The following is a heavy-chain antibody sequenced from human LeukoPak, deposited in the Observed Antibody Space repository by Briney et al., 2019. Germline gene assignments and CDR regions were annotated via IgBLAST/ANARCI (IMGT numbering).Heavy chain of an antibody. CDR2: TSSSSSTI. CDR3: ARAGFTFSDYFGSFFDY. CDR1: GFTFSSYS. Sequence: PGGSLRLSCAASGFTFSSYSMNWVRQAPGKGLEWVSYTSSSSSTIYYADSVKGRFTISRDNAKNSLYLQTNSLRAEDTAVYYCARAGFTFSDYFGSFFDYWGQGTLVTVSS. J-gene: IGHJ4*02. D-gene: IGHD3-10*01. V-gene: IGHV3-48*01.